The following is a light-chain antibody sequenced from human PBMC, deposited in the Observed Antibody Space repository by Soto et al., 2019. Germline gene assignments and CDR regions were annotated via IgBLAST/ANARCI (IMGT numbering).Light chain of an antibody. CDR3: RSYAAGSNV. CDR1: SSDVGGYNY. CDR2: EVN. V-gene: IGLV2-8*01. Sequence: QSVLTQPPSASGSPGQSVAISCTGTSSDVGGYNYVSWYQQHPGKAPKLMIYEVNKRPSGVPDRFSGSKSGNTASLTVSGLQAEDEADYSCRSYAAGSNVFGTGTKLTVL. J-gene: IGLJ1*01.